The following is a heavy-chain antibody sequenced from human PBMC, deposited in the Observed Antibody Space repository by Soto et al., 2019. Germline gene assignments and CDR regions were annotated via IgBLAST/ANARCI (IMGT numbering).Heavy chain of an antibody. CDR2: ISSSSSTI. V-gene: IGHV3-48*01. CDR1: GFTFSSYS. J-gene: IGHJ4*02. Sequence: EVQLVESGGGLVQPGGSLRLSCAASGFTFSSYSMNWVRQAPGKGLEWVSYISSSSSTIYYADSVKGRFTISRDNAKNSLYLQMNSLRAEDTAVYYCVRDPGGWFATTAPFDYWGQGTLVTVSS. CDR3: VRDPGGWFATTAPFDY. D-gene: IGHD4-17*01.